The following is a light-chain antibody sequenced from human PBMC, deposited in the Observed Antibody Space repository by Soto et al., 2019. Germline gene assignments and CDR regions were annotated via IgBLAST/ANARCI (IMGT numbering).Light chain of an antibody. CDR1: SSDVGGYNY. V-gene: IGLV2-14*01. J-gene: IGLJ2*01. CDR3: SSYTSSSTPLV. Sequence: QPVSVSGSPGQSITISCTGTSSDVGGYNYVSWYQQHPGKAPKLMIYEVSNRPSGVSNRFSGSKSGNTASLTISGLQAEDEADYYCSSYTSSSTPLVFGGGTKVTVL. CDR2: EVS.